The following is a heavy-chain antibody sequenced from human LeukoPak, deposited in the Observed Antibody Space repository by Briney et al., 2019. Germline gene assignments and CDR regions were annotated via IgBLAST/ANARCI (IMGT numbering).Heavy chain of an antibody. CDR2: IYYGGST. V-gene: IGHV4-39*07. J-gene: IGHJ6*03. CDR3: ARVLHPHYYYYMDV. D-gene: IGHD2/OR15-2a*01. Sequence: PSETLSLTCTVSGGSISSSSYYWGWIRQPPGKGLEWIGSIYYGGSTYYNPSLKSRVTISVDTSKNQFSLKLSSVTAADTAVYYCARVLHPHYYYYMDVWGKGTTVTVSS. CDR1: GGSISSSSYY.